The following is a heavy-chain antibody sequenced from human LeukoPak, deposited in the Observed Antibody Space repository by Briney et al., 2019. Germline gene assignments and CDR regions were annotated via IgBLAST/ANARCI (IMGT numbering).Heavy chain of an antibody. V-gene: IGHV3-7*01. CDR2: IKKDGSEK. CDR1: GFTFRAFF. D-gene: IGHD2-21*02. J-gene: IGHJ4*02. Sequence: GAPRLSCSPSGFTFRAFFLSWVRQAPGKGLEWVAKIKKDGSEKDYVDSVKGRFTISRDNAKGSLYLQLNSLRAEDTAVYYCARGFQRGDSPVWGQGTLVTVSS. CDR3: ARGFQRGDSPV.